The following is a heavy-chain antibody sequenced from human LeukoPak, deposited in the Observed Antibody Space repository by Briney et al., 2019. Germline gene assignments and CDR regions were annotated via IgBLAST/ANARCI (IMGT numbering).Heavy chain of an antibody. J-gene: IGHJ5*02. V-gene: IGHV1-2*02. CDR2: INPNSGGT. Sequence: ASVKVSCKASGYTFTGYYMHWVRQAPGQGLEWMGWINPNSGGTNYAQKFQGRVTMTRDTSISTAHMELSRLRSDDTAVYYCARDRPRRAAAGIDNWFDPWGQGTLVTVSS. D-gene: IGHD6-13*01. CDR1: GYTFTGYY. CDR3: ARDRPRRAAAGIDNWFDP.